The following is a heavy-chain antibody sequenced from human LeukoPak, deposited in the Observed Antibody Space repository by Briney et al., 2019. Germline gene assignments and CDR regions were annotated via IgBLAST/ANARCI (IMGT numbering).Heavy chain of an antibody. Sequence: SGTLSLTCAVSGGSISSTNWWSWVRQPPGKGLEWIGEMYHSGSSSYNPSLKSRATISVDKSKNQFSLKLSSVTAADTAVYYCARDREGNWMDAFDIWGQGTMVTVSS. J-gene: IGHJ3*02. D-gene: IGHD1-20*01. CDR2: MYHSGSS. CDR3: ARDREGNWMDAFDI. CDR1: GGSISSTNW. V-gene: IGHV4-4*02.